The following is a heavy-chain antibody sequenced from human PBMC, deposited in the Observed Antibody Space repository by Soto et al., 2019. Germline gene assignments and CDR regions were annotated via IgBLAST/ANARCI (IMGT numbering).Heavy chain of an antibody. V-gene: IGHV3-74*01. CDR1: GFTCTSYW. J-gene: IGHJ6*01. Sequence: EVHLVESGGGLVQPGGSLRISCVASGFTCTSYWMHWVRQAPGKGLVWVSRISNDGSSTSYADAVKGRFTISRDNGKNKRYRKMHSLSAAAADVYFCSSLPNESPSRWGQGPKVSV. CDR3: SSLPNESPSR. CDR2: ISNDGSST.